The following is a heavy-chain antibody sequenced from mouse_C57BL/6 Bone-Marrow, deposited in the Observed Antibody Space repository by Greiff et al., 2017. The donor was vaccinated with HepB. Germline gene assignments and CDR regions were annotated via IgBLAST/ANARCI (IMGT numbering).Heavy chain of an antibody. Sequence: VKLQQPGAELVKPGASVKLSCKASGYTFTSYWMHWVKQRPGQGLEWIGMIHPNSGSTNYNEKFKSKATLTVDKSSSTAYMQLSSLTSEDSAVYYCARDGSSYWYFDVWGTGTTVTVSS. CDR2: IHPNSGST. D-gene: IGHD1-1*01. J-gene: IGHJ1*03. V-gene: IGHV1-64*01. CDR1: GYTFTSYW. CDR3: ARDGSSYWYFDV.